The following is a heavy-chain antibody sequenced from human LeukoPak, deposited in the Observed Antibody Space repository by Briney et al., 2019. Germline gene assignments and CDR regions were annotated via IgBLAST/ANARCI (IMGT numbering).Heavy chain of an antibody. CDR1: GGSISNYY. J-gene: IGHJ6*02. V-gene: IGHV4-59*08. CDR2: IYYSGNT. Sequence: PSETLSLTCSVSGGSISNYYWTWIRQPPGKGLEWIGYIYYSGNTNYNPSPKSRVTISLDTSKNQLSLKLTSVTAADTAVYYCARCSRGTSVGMDVWGQGTTVIVSS. D-gene: IGHD1-1*01. CDR3: ARCSRGTSVGMDV.